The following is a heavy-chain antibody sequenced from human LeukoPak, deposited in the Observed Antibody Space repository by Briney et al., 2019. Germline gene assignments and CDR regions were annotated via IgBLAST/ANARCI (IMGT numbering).Heavy chain of an antibody. J-gene: IGHJ4*02. CDR1: GFTFTSSA. Sequence: SVKVSCKASGFTFTSSAVQWVRQARGQRLEWIGWIVVGGGNTNYAQKFQERVTITRDMSTSTAYMELSSLRSEDTAVYYCATVHPSGSNDYWGQGTLVTVSS. CDR3: ATVHPSGSNDY. D-gene: IGHD3-3*01. V-gene: IGHV1-58*01. CDR2: IVVGGGNT.